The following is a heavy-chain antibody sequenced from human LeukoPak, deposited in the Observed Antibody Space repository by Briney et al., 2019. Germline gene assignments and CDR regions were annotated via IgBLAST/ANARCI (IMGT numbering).Heavy chain of an antibody. Sequence: PSETLSLTCTVSGGSISSYYWSWIRQPPGKGLEWIGYIYYSGSTNYNPSLKSRVTISVDTSKNQFSLKLSSVTAADTAVYYCARAKYYYGSGSYGYYYMDVWGKGTTVTVSS. V-gene: IGHV4-59*01. D-gene: IGHD3-10*01. J-gene: IGHJ6*03. CDR3: ARAKYYYGSGSYGYYYMDV. CDR1: GGSISSYY. CDR2: IYYSGST.